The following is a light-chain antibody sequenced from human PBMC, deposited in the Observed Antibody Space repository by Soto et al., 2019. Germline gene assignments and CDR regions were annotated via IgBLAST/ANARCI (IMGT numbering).Light chain of an antibody. V-gene: IGLV2-8*01. Sequence: QSALTQPPSASGSPGQSVTISCTGTSSDVGGYNYVSWYQQHPGKAPKLMLYEVSKRPSGVPDRFSGSKSGNTASLTVSGLQAEDEADSSCSSYAGSNNFVVFGGGTKLTVL. CDR1: SSDVGGYNY. CDR3: SSYAGSNNFVV. CDR2: EVS. J-gene: IGLJ2*01.